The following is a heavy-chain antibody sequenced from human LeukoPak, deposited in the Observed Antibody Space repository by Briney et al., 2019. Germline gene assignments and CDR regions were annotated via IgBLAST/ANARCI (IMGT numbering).Heavy chain of an antibody. D-gene: IGHD3-22*01. CDR2: ISSSSSYI. J-gene: IGHJ3*02. CDR1: GFTFSSYS. CDR3: ARDMGDSSGYSLLEEIRTDAFDI. V-gene: IGHV3-21*01. Sequence: GGSLRLSCAASGFTFSSYSMNWVRQAPGKGLEWVSSISSSSSYIYYADSVKGRFTISRDNAKNSLYLQMNSLRAEDTAVYYCARDMGDSSGYSLLEEIRTDAFDIWGQGTMVTVSS.